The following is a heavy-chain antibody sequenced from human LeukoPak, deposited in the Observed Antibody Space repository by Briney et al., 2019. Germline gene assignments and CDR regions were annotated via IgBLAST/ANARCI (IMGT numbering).Heavy chain of an antibody. CDR1: GFTFSSYG. V-gene: IGHV3-23*01. CDR3: AKCWARITIFGPDV. CDR2: ISGSGGST. J-gene: IGHJ6*04. D-gene: IGHD3-3*01. Sequence: PGGSLRLSCAASGFTFSSYGMSWVRQAPGKGLEWVSAISGSGGSTYYADSVKGRFTISRDNSKNTLYLQMNSLRAEDTAVYYCAKCWARITIFGPDVWGKGTTVTVSS.